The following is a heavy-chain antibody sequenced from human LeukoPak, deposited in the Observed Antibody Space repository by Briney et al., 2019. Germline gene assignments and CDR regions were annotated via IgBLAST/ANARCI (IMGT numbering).Heavy chain of an antibody. CDR3: AKASYYDFWSGYYFDY. J-gene: IGHJ4*02. CDR2: ISSSSSYI. CDR1: GFTFSSYS. D-gene: IGHD3-3*01. V-gene: IGHV3-21*04. Sequence: GGSLRLSCAASGFTFSSYSMNWVRQAPGKGLEWVSSISSSSSYIYYADSVKGRFTISRDNAKNSLYLQMNSLRAEDMALYYCAKASYYDFWSGYYFDYWGQGTLVTVSS.